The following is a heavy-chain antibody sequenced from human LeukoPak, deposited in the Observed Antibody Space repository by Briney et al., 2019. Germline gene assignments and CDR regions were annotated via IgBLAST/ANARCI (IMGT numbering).Heavy chain of an antibody. CDR2: IYSGGST. D-gene: IGHD3-9*01. CDR3: ARDLVETGYYDILTGPRGHVDV. J-gene: IGHJ6*04. Sequence: GGSLRLSCAASGFTVSSNYMSWVRQAPGKGLEWVSVIYSGGSTYYADSVKGRFTISRDNSKNTLYLQMNSLRAEDTAVYYCARDLVETGYYDILTGPRGHVDVWGKGTTVTVSS. CDR1: GFTVSSNY. V-gene: IGHV3-53*01.